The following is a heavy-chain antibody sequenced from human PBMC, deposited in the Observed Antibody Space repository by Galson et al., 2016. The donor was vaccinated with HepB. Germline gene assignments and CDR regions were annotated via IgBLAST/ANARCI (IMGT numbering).Heavy chain of an antibody. Sequence: ETLSLTCGVHGGPFSGHYWSWIRQPPGQGLEWIGAINYGGDTNYNPSLARRVAMSVDTSKNQFSLRLTSVTAADTATYYCDRGRIERNWITFRAQFDIWAQGTRVT. V-gene: IGHV4-34*01. CDR2: INYGGDT. CDR3: DRGRIERNWITFRAQFDI. D-gene: IGHD1-1*01. CDR1: GGPFSGHY. J-gene: IGHJ3*02.